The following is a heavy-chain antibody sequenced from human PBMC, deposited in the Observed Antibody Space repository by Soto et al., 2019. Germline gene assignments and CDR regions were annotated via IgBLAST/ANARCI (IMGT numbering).Heavy chain of an antibody. V-gene: IGHV4-30-4*01. D-gene: IGHD4-4*01. Sequence: QVQLQESGPGLVKPSQTLSLTCTVSGGSISSGDYYWSWIRQPPGKGLEWIGYIYYSGSTYYNPSLKSRVTISADPSKNQFSLKLTSVTAADTAVYYCARALYSSFPRYYYYSMDVWGQGTTVTVSS. CDR2: IYYSGST. CDR3: ARALYSSFPRYYYYSMDV. J-gene: IGHJ6*02. CDR1: GGSISSGDYY.